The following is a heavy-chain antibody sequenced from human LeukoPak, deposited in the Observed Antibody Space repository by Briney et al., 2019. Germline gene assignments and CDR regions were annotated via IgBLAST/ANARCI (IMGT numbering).Heavy chain of an antibody. Sequence: SETLSLTCTVSGGSISSYYWSWIRQPPGKGLEWIGYIYYSGSTNYDPSLKSRVTISVDTSKNQFSLKLSSVTAADTAVYYCARDWSIAAHRHAFDIWGQGTMVTVSS. J-gene: IGHJ3*02. CDR2: IYYSGST. V-gene: IGHV4-59*01. CDR3: ARDWSIAAHRHAFDI. D-gene: IGHD6-6*01. CDR1: GGSISSYY.